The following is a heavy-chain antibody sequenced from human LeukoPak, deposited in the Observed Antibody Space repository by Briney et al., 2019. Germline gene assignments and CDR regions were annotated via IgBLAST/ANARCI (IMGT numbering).Heavy chain of an antibody. V-gene: IGHV3-66*01. D-gene: IGHD3-22*01. CDR3: ARVQYSDSSGYSDAFDI. Sequence: GGSLRLSCAVSGLTVSSNFMSWVRQAPGKGLEWVSVIYSGGSTYYTDSVKGRFTISRDSSENTLYLQMNRLRAEDTAVYYCARVQYSDSSGYSDAFDIWGQGTMVTVSS. J-gene: IGHJ3*02. CDR2: IYSGGST. CDR1: GLTVSSNF.